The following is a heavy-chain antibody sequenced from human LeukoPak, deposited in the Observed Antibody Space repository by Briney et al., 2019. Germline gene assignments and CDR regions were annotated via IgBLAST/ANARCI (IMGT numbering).Heavy chain of an antibody. J-gene: IGHJ4*02. Sequence: SETLSLTCAVSDSSISSGYFWGRIRQPPGKGLEWIGTLYHSGSTYYNPSLKSRVAISLDTSKTQFSLKLSSVTAADTALYYCATLLSDYGAHYFDSWGQGVLVTVSS. CDR3: ATLLSDYGAHYFDS. V-gene: IGHV4-38-2*01. CDR2: LYHSGST. CDR1: DSSISSGYF. D-gene: IGHD4-17*01.